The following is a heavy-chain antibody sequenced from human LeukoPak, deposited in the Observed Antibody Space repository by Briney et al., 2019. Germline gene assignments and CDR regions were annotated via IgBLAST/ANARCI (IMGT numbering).Heavy chain of an antibody. D-gene: IGHD2-2*01. CDR2: INPNSGGT. CDR3: ARGGIVVVPAAMTTYYYYYMDV. J-gene: IGHJ6*03. V-gene: IGHV1-2*02. CDR1: GYTFTGYY. Sequence: GASVKVSCKASGYTFTGYYMHWVRQAPGQGLEWMGWINPNSGGTNYAQKFQGRVTMTRDTSISTAYMELSRLRSDDTAVYYCARGGIVVVPAAMTTYYYYYMDVWGKGTTVTISS.